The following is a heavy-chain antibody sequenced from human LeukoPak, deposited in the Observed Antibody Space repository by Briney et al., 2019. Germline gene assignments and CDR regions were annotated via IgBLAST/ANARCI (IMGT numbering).Heavy chain of an antibody. V-gene: IGHV4-4*02. D-gene: IGHD2-15*01. CDR2: IYYSGST. J-gene: IGHJ6*03. CDR1: GGSISSSNW. CDR3: ARVRVVAAPWSYYYYYYMDV. Sequence: PSGTLSLTCAVSGGSISSSNWWSWVRQPPGKGLEWIGEIYYSGSTNYNPSLKSRVTISVDTSKNQFSLKLSSVTAADTAVYYCARVRVVAAPWSYYYYYYMDVWGKGTTVTVSS.